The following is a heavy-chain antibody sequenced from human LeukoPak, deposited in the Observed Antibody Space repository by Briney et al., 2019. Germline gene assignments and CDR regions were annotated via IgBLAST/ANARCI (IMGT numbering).Heavy chain of an antibody. CDR3: ARAKANWGSGDY. Sequence: ASVKVSCTASDYTFTHYYVHWVRQAPGQGLEWMGWINPNTGGANYAQKFQGRVTMTRDTSISTGYLGLSGLRSDDTAVYYCARAKANWGSGDYWGQGTLVTVSS. CDR1: DYTFTHYY. V-gene: IGHV1-2*02. D-gene: IGHD7-27*01. J-gene: IGHJ4*02. CDR2: INPNTGGA.